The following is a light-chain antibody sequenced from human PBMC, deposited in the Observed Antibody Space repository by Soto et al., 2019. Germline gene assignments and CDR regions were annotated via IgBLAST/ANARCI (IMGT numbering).Light chain of an antibody. CDR3: QQYNNWPPLT. CDR2: GAS. J-gene: IGKJ4*01. CDR1: QSVGSN. V-gene: IGKV3-15*01. Sequence: EIVMTQSPATLSVSPGERATLSCRASQSVGSNLAWYQQKPGQAPRLLIYGASTRATGIPARFSGRGSGTEFTLTISSLQSEDFAVYYCQQYNNWPPLTFGGGTKVEIK.